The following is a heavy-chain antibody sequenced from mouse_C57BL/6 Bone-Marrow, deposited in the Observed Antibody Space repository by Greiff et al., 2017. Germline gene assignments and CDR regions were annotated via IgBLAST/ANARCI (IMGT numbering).Heavy chain of an antibody. CDR3: ARQDYDGSSIYWYFDV. CDR2: IYPGSGST. Sequence: QVHVKQPGAELVKPGASVKMSCKASGYTFTSYWITWVKQRPGQGLEWIGDIYPGSGSTNYNEKFKSKATLTVDTSSSTAYMQLSSLTSEDSAVYYCARQDYDGSSIYWYFDVWGTGTTVTVSS. V-gene: IGHV1-55*01. J-gene: IGHJ1*03. D-gene: IGHD1-1*01. CDR1: GYTFTSYW.